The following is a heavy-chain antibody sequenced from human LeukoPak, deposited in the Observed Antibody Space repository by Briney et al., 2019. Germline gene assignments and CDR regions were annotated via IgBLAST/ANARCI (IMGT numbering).Heavy chain of an antibody. CDR2: IRYDGSNK. D-gene: IGHD3-3*01. CDR1: GFTFSSYG. V-gene: IGHV3-30*02. CDR3: ARVGLGITIFGVVKNAFDI. Sequence: GGSLRLSCAASGFTFSSYGMHWVRQAPGKGLEWVACIRYDGSNKYYADSVKGRFTISRDNAKNSLYLQMNSLRAEDTAVYYCARVGLGITIFGVVKNAFDIWGQGTMVTVSS. J-gene: IGHJ3*02.